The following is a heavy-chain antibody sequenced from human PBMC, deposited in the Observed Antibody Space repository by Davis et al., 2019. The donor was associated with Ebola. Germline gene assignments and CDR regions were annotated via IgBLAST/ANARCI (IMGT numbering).Heavy chain of an antibody. Sequence: ESLKISCAASGFTVSSNYMSWVRQAPGKGLEWIAYIHDSGNTKYNPSLRSRLIISVDRSKNQFSLKLNSVTAADTAMYYCASGVFGVTYYFDHWGQGALVTVSS. V-gene: IGHV4-59*02. J-gene: IGHJ4*02. D-gene: IGHD3-3*01. CDR2: IHDSGNT. CDR3: ASGVFGVTYYFDH. CDR1: GFTVSSNY.